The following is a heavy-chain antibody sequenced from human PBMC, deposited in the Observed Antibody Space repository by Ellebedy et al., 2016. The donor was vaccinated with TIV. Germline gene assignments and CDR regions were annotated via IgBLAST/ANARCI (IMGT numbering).Heavy chain of an antibody. CDR3: AREGRYYDILTGYLGYYGMDV. CDR1: SYTFTSYG. V-gene: IGHV1-18*01. CDR2: ISAYNGNT. D-gene: IGHD3-9*01. J-gene: IGHJ6*02. Sequence: ASVKVSXKASSYTFTSYGISWVRQAPGQGLEWMGWISAYNGNTNYAQKLQGRVTMTTDTSTSTAYMELRSLRSDDTAVYYCAREGRYYDILTGYLGYYGMDVWGQGTTVTVPS.